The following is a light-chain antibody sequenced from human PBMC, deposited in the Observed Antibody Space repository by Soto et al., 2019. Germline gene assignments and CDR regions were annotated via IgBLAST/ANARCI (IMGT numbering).Light chain of an antibody. J-gene: IGKJ1*01. V-gene: IGKV3-20*01. CDR3: HHSGNSHGT. CDR1: QTISSRY. Sequence: EIVLAQSPGTLSLSPGERATLSCRASQTISSRYLTWYQQKSGQVPRLLISGASSRATGIPDRFSGSGSGTDFTLTISRLEPEDVAVYYCHHSGNSHGTFGQGTKVEIK. CDR2: GAS.